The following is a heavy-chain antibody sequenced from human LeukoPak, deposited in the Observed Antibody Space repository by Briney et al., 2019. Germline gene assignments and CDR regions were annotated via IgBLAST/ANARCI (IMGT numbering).Heavy chain of an antibody. D-gene: IGHD2-15*01. J-gene: IGHJ3*02. Sequence: ASVKVSCKTSGYTFSSYGISGVRQAPGQGLEWMGWINGYNGNTNYAQKFQGRVTVTTDTSTSTVYMELRSLRSDDTAVYYCARGRMYDAFDIWGQGTMVTVSS. CDR2: INGYNGNT. CDR3: ARGRMYDAFDI. CDR1: GYTFSSYG. V-gene: IGHV1-18*01.